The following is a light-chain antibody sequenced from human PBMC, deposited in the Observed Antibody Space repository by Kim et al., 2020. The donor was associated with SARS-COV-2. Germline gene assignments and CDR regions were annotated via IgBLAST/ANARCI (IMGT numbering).Light chain of an antibody. J-gene: IGLJ1*01. V-gene: IGLV2-11*01. Sequence: GQSDTCSCTGPSSDVGGSNYASSYQHHRAAAPTLMIYDVSKRPSVVPDRFSGSKSGNTASLTISGLQAEDEADYYCCSYAGSYPYVFGTGTKVTVL. CDR3: CSYAGSYPYV. CDR2: DVS. CDR1: SSDVGGSNY.